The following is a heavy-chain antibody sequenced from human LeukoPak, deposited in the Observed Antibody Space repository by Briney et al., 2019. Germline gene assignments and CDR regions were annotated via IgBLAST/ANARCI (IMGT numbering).Heavy chain of an antibody. CDR2: IYTSGST. J-gene: IGHJ4*02. D-gene: IGHD6-6*01. CDR3: ARAYSSSFAPFDY. Sequence: SETLSLTCTVSGGSISSGSYYWSWIRQPAGKGLEWIGRIYTSGSTNYNPSLKSRVTISVDTSKNQFSLKLSSVTAADTAVYYCARAYSSSFAPFDYGGQGTLVTVSS. CDR1: GGSISSGSYY. V-gene: IGHV4-61*02.